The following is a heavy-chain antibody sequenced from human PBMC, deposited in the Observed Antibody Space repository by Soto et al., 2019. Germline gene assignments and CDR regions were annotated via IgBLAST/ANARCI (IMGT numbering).Heavy chain of an antibody. Sequence: GASVKVSCKASGYTFTSYAMHWVRQAPGQRLEWMGWINAGNGNTKHSQKLQGRVTITRDTSASTAYMELSSLRSEDTAVYYCARASEWEPHFDYWGQGTLVTVSS. J-gene: IGHJ4*02. D-gene: IGHD1-26*01. V-gene: IGHV1-3*01. CDR3: ARASEWEPHFDY. CDR1: GYTFTSYA. CDR2: INAGNGNT.